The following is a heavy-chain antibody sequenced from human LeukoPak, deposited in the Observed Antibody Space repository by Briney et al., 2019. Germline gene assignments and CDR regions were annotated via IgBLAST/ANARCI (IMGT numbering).Heavy chain of an antibody. CDR3: ARLDYGDYRGAFDI. V-gene: IGHV4-39*01. CDR1: GGSISSSSYY. D-gene: IGHD4-17*01. J-gene: IGHJ3*02. Sequence: SETLSLTCTVPGGSISSSSYYWGWIRQPPGKGLEWIGSIYYSGSTYYNPSLKSRVTISVDTSKNQFSLKLSSVTAADTAVYYCARLDYGDYRGAFDIWGQGTMVTVSS. CDR2: IYYSGST.